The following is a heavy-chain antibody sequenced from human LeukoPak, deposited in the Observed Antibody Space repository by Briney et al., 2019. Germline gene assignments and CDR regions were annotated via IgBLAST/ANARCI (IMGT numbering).Heavy chain of an antibody. V-gene: IGHV3-48*01. J-gene: IGHJ4*02. CDR3: ARDRGYYSY. CDR2: ISSSSSTI. CDR1: GFTFSSYS. Sequence: GGSLRLSCAASGFTFSSYSMNWVRQAPGKGLEWVSYISSSSSTIYFADSVKGRFTISRDNAKNSLYLQMNSLRGEDTAVYYCARDRGYYSYWGQGTLVTVSS. D-gene: IGHD3-10*01.